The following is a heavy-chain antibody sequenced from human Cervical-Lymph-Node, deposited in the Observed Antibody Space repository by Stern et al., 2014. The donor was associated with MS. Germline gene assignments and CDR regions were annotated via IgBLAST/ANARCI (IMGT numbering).Heavy chain of an antibody. CDR3: ARGWAGMGQYDYGGLDV. Sequence: VQLEESGAEVKKPGSSVKVSCKASGDSFSSYAISWVRQAPRQGLEWMGGIIPKFGTANYARKFQGRVTITADGSTSTAYTELSSLRSEDAAVYYCARGWAGMGQYDYGGLDVWGQGTTVTVSS. J-gene: IGHJ6*02. CDR2: IIPKFGTA. CDR1: GDSFSSYA. V-gene: IGHV1-69*01. D-gene: IGHD5-18*01.